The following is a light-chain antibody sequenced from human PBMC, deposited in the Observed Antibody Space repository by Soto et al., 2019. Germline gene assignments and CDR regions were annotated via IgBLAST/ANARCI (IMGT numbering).Light chain of an antibody. CDR2: KAS. CDR3: QHYNSYSEA. Sequence: DIQMTQSPSTLSGSVGDRVTITCRASQTISSWLAWYQQKPGKAPKLLIYKASTLKSGVPSRFSGSGSWTEFILTISSLQPDDFATYYCQHYNSYSEAFGQGTKVELK. V-gene: IGKV1-5*03. J-gene: IGKJ1*01. CDR1: QTISSW.